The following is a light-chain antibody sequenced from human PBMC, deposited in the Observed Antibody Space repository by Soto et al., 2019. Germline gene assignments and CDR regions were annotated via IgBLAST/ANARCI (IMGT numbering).Light chain of an antibody. CDR1: SSDVGSSNG. J-gene: IGLJ1*01. CDR2: DVS. V-gene: IGLV2-18*02. CDR3: SSYTTSSTYV. Sequence: QCVLTQPPSVSGSPGQSVAISCTGTSSDVGSSNGVSWYQQPPGTAPKLMIYDVSNRPSGVPDRFSGSKSGNTASLTISGLQAEDEADYYCSSYTTSSTYVFGTGTRVTVL.